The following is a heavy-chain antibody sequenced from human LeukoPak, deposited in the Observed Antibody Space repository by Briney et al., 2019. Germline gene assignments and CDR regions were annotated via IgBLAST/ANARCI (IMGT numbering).Heavy chain of an antibody. V-gene: IGHV4-30-2*03. Sequence: ASQTLSLTCTVSGGSIGSGGYYWSWIRQPPGKGLEWIGYIYHSGSTYYNPCLKSRVTISVDTSKNQFSLKLSSVTAADTAVYYCANEYSTGGSWFDPWGQGTLVTVSS. J-gene: IGHJ5*02. D-gene: IGHD6-6*01. CDR2: IYHSGST. CDR3: ANEYSTGGSWFDP. CDR1: GGSIGSGGYY.